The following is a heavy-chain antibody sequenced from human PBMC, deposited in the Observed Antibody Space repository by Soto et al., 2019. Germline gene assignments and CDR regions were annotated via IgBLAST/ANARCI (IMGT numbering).Heavy chain of an antibody. J-gene: IGHJ4*02. CDR2: FDPEDGET. V-gene: IGHV1-24*01. D-gene: IGHD2-15*01. Sequence: ASVKVSCKVSGYTHTELSMHWVRQAPGKGLEWMGGFDPEDGETLYTQRFQGRVTMTEDTSTDTIYMELNSLKIEDTAVYYCASGDCSGGSCYSGLDYWGQGTLVTVSS. CDR3: ASGDCSGGSCYSGLDY. CDR1: GYTHTELS.